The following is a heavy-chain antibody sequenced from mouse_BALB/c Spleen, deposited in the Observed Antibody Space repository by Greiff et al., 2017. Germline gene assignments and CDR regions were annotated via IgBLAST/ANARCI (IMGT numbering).Heavy chain of an antibody. J-gene: IGHJ4*01. CDR1: GFTFSSYG. V-gene: IGHV5-6*01. CDR3: ARELGLRYYYAMDY. Sequence: EVKLMESGGDLVKPGGSLKLSCAASGFTFSSYGMSWVRQTPDKRLEWVATISSGGSYTYYPDSVKGRFTISRDNAKNTLYLQMSSLKSEDTAMYYCARELGLRYYYAMDYWGQGTSVTVSS. CDR2: ISSGGSYT. D-gene: IGHD3-1*01.